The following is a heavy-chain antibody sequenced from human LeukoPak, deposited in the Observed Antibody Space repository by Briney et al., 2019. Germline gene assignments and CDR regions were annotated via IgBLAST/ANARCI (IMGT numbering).Heavy chain of an antibody. Sequence: SETLSLTCTVSGGSISSYYWSWIRQPPGKGLEWIGYIYYSGSTNYRPSLKSRVTISVDTSKNQFSLKLSSVTAADTAVYYCARWPLAYFDYWGQGTLVTVSS. CDR2: IYYSGST. J-gene: IGHJ4*02. V-gene: IGHV4-59*01. CDR3: ARWPLAYFDY. CDR1: GGSISSYY.